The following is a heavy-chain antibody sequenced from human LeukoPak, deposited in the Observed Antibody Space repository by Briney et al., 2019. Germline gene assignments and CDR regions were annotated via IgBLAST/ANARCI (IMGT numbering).Heavy chain of an antibody. Sequence: TGGSLRLSCAASGFTFSNYYMTWVRQAPGEGLEWVANINQDGSKTSYVDSMEGRFTISRDNAKNTVFLQMNSLRAEGTAVYYCARGAGPYGDYRDYWGQGTLVTVSS. CDR1: GFTFSNYY. CDR2: INQDGSKT. J-gene: IGHJ4*02. CDR3: ARGAGPYGDYRDY. D-gene: IGHD4-17*01. V-gene: IGHV3-7*01.